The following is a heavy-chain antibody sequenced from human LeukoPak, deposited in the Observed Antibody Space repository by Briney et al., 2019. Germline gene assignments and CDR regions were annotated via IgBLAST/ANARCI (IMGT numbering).Heavy chain of an antibody. V-gene: IGHV4-34*01. CDR2: INHSGST. CDR1: GGSFSGYY. J-gene: IGHJ4*02. Sequence: SETLSLTCAVYGGSFSGYYWSWVRQPPGKGLEWISEINHSGSTNYNPSFKSRVTISVDTSRNQVSLKLSFVTAADTAVYYCAKARVYRYDSSGYYSKTYYFDYWGQGTLVTVSS. D-gene: IGHD3-22*01. CDR3: AKARVYRYDSSGYYSKTYYFDY.